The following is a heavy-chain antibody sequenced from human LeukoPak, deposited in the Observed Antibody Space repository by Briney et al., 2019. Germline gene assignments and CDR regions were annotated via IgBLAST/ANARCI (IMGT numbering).Heavy chain of an antibody. V-gene: IGHV3-7*01. CDR2: IKQDGSEK. CDR1: DFSFTSYG. D-gene: IGHD3-10*01. CDR3: ARGGRVLLWLGELLHFDY. Sequence: RVSCKASDFSFTSYGMSWVRQAPGKGLEWVANIKQDGSEKYYVDSVKGRFTISRDNAKNSLYLQMNSLRAEDTAVYYCARGGRVLLWLGELLHFDYWGQGTLVTVSS. J-gene: IGHJ4*02.